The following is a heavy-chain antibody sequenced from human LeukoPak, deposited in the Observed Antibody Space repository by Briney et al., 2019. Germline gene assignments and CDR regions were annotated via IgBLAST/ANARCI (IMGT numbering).Heavy chain of an antibody. D-gene: IGHD6-19*01. V-gene: IGHV1-18*01. CDR1: GYTFTTYL. CDR3: ARVAGYSSGWYWGGFDY. Sequence: ASVKVSCKASGYTFTTYLISWVRQAPGQGLEWMGWISAYNGNTNYAQKLQGRVTMTTDTSTSTAYMELRSLRSDDTAVYYCARVAGYSSGWYWGGFDYWGQGTLVTVSS. J-gene: IGHJ4*02. CDR2: ISAYNGNT.